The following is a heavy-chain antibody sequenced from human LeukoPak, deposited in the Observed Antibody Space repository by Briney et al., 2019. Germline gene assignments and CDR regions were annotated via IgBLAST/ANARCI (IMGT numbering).Heavy chain of an antibody. J-gene: IGHJ4*02. Sequence: ASVKVSCKASGYTFTAYYMHWVRQAPGQGLEWMGWINPNSGGTKYAQKFQGRVTMTGDTSISTAYMELSWLTSDDTAVYYCARDGYSYGQVDSWGQGTPVTVSP. D-gene: IGHD5-18*01. CDR3: ARDGYSYGQVDS. V-gene: IGHV1-2*02. CDR2: INPNSGGT. CDR1: GYTFTAYY.